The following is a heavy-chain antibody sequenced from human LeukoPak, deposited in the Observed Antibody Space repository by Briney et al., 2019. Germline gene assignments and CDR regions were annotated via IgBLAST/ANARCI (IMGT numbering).Heavy chain of an antibody. CDR3: ARAQGDIVVVPAHYYYYMDV. Sequence: GGSLRLSCAASGFTFSSYWMHWVRQTPGKGLMWVARIKSDGSTIYADSVQGRFIISRDNAKNSLYLQMNSLRAEDTAVYYCARAQGDIVVVPAHYYYYMDVWGKGTTVTVSS. CDR1: GFTFSSYW. CDR2: IKSDGST. J-gene: IGHJ6*03. V-gene: IGHV3-74*01. D-gene: IGHD2-2*01.